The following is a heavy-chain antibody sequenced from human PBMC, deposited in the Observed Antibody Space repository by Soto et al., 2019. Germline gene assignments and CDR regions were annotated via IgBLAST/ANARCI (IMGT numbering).Heavy chain of an antibody. V-gene: IGHV3-66*01. CDR1: GFTVSSNY. J-gene: IGHJ6*03. Sequence: GGSLRLSCAASGFTVSSNYMSWVRQAPGKGLEWVSVIYSGGSTYYADSVKGRFTISRDNSKNTLYLQMNSLRAEDTAVYYCARAPITMVRGVIIKKSYYYYYMDVWGKGTTVTVSS. D-gene: IGHD3-10*01. CDR2: IYSGGST. CDR3: ARAPITMVRGVIIKKSYYYYYMDV.